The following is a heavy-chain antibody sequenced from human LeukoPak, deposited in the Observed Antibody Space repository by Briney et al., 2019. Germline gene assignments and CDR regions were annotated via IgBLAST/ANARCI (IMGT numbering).Heavy chain of an antibody. J-gene: IGHJ3*02. CDR2: IYYSGST. V-gene: IGHV4-59*08. CDR3: VRHLSAGRPAFDI. CDR1: GGSFSGYY. D-gene: IGHD2-15*01. Sequence: SETLSLTCAVYGGSFSGYYWSWIRQPPGKGLEWIGYIYYSGSTNYNPSLESRVTISVDTSNNKFSLKLTSLTAADTAVYYCVRHLSAGRPAFDIWGQGTMVTVSS.